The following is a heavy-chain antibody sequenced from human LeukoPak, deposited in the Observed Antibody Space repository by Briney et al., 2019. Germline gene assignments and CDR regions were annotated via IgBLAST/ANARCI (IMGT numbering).Heavy chain of an antibody. CDR3: ARLSAYESTNYYYYSYMDV. J-gene: IGHJ6*03. CDR1: GYSISSGYY. CDR2: IYHSGST. V-gene: IGHV4-38-2*02. D-gene: IGHD2-21*01. Sequence: SETLSLTCTVSGYSISSGYYWGWIRQPPGKGLEWIGSIYHSGSTYYNPSLKSRVTISVDTSKNQFSLKLSSVTAADTAVYYCARLSAYESTNYYYYSYMDVWGKGTTVTISS.